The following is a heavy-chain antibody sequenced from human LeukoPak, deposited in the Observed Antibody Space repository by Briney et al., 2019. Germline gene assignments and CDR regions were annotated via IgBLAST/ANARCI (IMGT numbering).Heavy chain of an antibody. V-gene: IGHV3-74*01. CDR3: VKDLDFRADC. CDR1: GFTLSSYW. CDR2: INTDGTII. J-gene: IGHJ4*02. D-gene: IGHD2/OR15-2a*01. Sequence: GGSLRLSCAASGFTLSSYWMHWFRQTPGRGLVWVARINTDGTIIDYADSVQGRFTISRDNAKNTLYLQMNSLRAEDTALYYCVKDLDFRADCWGQGTLVTVSS.